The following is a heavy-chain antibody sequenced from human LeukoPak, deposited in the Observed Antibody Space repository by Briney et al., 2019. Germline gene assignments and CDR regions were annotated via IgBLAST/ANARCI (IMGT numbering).Heavy chain of an antibody. CDR2: LSTSETT. D-gene: IGHD6-13*01. Sequence: PSQTLSLTCTVSGDSIGSGRHYWTWIRQPAGKGLEWIVRLSTSETTTYNPSLKSRVTISADTSNNQFSLKLSSVTAADTAVYYCARHHIIAAAGPAGYWGQGTLVTVSS. J-gene: IGHJ4*02. CDR3: ARHHIIAAAGPAGY. CDR1: GDSIGSGRHY. V-gene: IGHV4-61*02.